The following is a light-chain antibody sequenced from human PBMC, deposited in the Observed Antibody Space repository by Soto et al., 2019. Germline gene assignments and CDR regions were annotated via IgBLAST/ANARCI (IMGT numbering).Light chain of an antibody. J-gene: IGKJ5*01. Sequence: EIVMTQSPDTLSVSVGEGATLSCRARRIVSSNLAWYQQKPGQAPRLLIHGASTRATGIPARFRGSGSGTEFTLTISSQQSEDFGVYYCQQYNDWLPITFGQGTRLEIK. CDR1: RIVSSN. CDR3: QQYNDWLPIT. CDR2: GAS. V-gene: IGKV3-15*01.